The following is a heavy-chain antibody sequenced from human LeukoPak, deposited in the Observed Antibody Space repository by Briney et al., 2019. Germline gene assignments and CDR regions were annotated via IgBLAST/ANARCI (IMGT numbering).Heavy chain of an antibody. Sequence: SETLSLTCTVSGGSISSGGYYWSWIRQPPGKGLEWIGYIYHSGSTYYNPSLKSRVTISVDTSKNQFSLKLSSVTAADTAVYYCARGGRDGSTKPYYYGMDVWGQGTTVTVSS. J-gene: IGHJ6*02. CDR2: IYHSGST. D-gene: IGHD5-24*01. CDR1: GGSISSGGYY. V-gene: IGHV4-61*08. CDR3: ARGGRDGSTKPYYYGMDV.